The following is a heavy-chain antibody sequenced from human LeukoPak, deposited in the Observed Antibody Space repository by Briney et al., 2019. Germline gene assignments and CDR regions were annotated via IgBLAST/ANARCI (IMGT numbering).Heavy chain of an antibody. CDR2: ISSSSSTI. J-gene: IGHJ4*02. D-gene: IGHD3-22*01. V-gene: IGHV3-48*01. Sequence: PGGSLRLSCAAPGFTFSSYSMNWVRQAPGKGLEWVSYISSSSSTIYYADSVKGRFTISRDNAKNSLYLQMNSLRAEDTAVYYCARDVPSSSYYYDSSGLWWGQGTLVTVSX. CDR1: GFTFSSYS. CDR3: ARDVPSSSYYYDSSGLW.